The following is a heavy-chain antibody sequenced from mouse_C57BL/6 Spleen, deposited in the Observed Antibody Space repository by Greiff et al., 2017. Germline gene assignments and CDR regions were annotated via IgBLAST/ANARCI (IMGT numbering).Heavy chain of an antibody. J-gene: IGHJ1*03. CDR3: ARFYYGSSYWYFDV. D-gene: IGHD1-1*01. CDR2: IYPRSGNT. V-gene: IGHV1-81*01. CDR1: GYTFTSYG. Sequence: QVQLQQSGAELARPGASVKLSCKASGYTFTSYGISWVKQRTGQGLEWIGEIYPRSGNTYYNEKFKGKATLTADKSSSTAYVELRSLTSEDSAVYFCARFYYGSSYWYFDVWGTGATVTVAS.